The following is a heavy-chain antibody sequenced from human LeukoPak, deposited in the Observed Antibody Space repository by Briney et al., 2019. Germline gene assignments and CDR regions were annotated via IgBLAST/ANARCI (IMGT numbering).Heavy chain of an antibody. CDR3: ARVRGYSGYVSALFSPADY. CDR1: GFTFSSYG. Sequence: GGSLRLSCAASGFTFSSYGMHWVRQAPGKGLEWVAVIWYDGSNKYYADSVKGRFTISRDNSKNTLYLQMNSLRAEDTAVYYCARVRGYSGYVSALFSPADYWGQGTLVTVSS. D-gene: IGHD5-12*01. J-gene: IGHJ4*02. V-gene: IGHV3-33*01. CDR2: IWYDGSNK.